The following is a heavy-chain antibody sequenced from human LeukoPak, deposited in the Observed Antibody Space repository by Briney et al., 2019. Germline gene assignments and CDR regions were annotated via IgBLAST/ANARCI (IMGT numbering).Heavy chain of an antibody. Sequence: SETLSLTCTVSGGSINSYYWSWIRQPAGKGLEWLGHIYSSGTTKYNPSLKSRVTISVDTSKNQFSLKLSSVTAADTAVYYCARHQRRRDGYKPPFDYWGQGTLVTVSS. J-gene: IGHJ4*02. V-gene: IGHV4-4*08. D-gene: IGHD5-24*01. CDR1: GGSINSYY. CDR3: ARHQRRRDGYKPPFDY. CDR2: IYSSGTT.